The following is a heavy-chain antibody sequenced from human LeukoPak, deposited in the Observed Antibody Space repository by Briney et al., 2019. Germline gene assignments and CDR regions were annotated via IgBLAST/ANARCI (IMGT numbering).Heavy chain of an antibody. CDR3: ARGFTTYDFWSGYYLPGAPPDYYYYGMDV. V-gene: IGHV1-2*04. CDR2: INPNSGGT. D-gene: IGHD3-3*01. J-gene: IGHJ6*02. Sequence: ASVKVSCKASGYTFTGYYMHWVRQAPGQGLEWMGWINPNSGGTNYARKFQGWVTMTRDTSISTAYMELSRLRSDDTAVYYCARGFTTYDFWSGYYLPGAPPDYYYYGMDVWGQGTTVTVSS. CDR1: GYTFTGYY.